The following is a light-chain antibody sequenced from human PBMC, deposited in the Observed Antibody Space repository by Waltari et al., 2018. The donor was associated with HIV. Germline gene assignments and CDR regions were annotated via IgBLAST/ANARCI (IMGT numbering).Light chain of an antibody. Sequence: DIQMTQSPSSLSASVGDRITITCRASQSIGTHLNWYQQKLGKVPKFLIYDASRLQSAVPSRFSGSGSWTDFTLTISSLQPEYFASYYYLQSHSNPLSFGPGTKVNIK. CDR1: QSIGTH. CDR2: DAS. V-gene: IGKV1-39*01. J-gene: IGKJ3*01. CDR3: LQSHSNPLS.